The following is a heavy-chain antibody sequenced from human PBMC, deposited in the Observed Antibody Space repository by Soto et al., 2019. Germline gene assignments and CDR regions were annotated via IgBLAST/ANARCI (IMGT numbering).Heavy chain of an antibody. CDR1: GFSLNTAGVG. CDR3: VRQRNWFDP. Sequence: QITLKESGPTLVKPTQTLTLTCTFSGFSLNTAGVGVGWVRQPPGKALEWLAVIFWDGDQRYSPSLQSRLTITRDTSKDQVVLTMTNIDPVDTATYYCVRQRNWFDPWGQGTLVTVSS. V-gene: IGHV2-5*02. CDR2: IFWDGDQ. J-gene: IGHJ5*02.